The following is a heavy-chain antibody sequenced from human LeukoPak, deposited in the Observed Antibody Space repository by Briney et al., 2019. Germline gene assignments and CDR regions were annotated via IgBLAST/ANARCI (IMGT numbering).Heavy chain of an antibody. CDR2: ISSSSSYI. Sequence: GGSLRLSCAASGFTFSSYSMNWVRQAPGKGLEWVSSISSSSSYIYYADSVKGRFTISRDNAKNSLYLQMNSLRAEDTAVYYCARGREGGPDYFDYWGQGTLVTVSS. V-gene: IGHV3-21*01. CDR3: ARGREGGPDYFDY. CDR1: GFTFSSYS. D-gene: IGHD3-16*01. J-gene: IGHJ4*02.